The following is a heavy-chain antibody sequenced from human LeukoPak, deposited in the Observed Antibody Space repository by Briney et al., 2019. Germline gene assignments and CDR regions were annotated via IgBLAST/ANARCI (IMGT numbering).Heavy chain of an antibody. J-gene: IGHJ4*02. CDR2: IWYDGSNK. V-gene: IGHV3-33*08. CDR1: GFTFSSYG. D-gene: IGHD6-13*01. Sequence: PGGSRRLSCAASGFTFSSYGMHWVRQTPGEGLEWVAAIWYDGSNKYYADSVKGRFTISRDNSKNTLYLQMNSLRGEDTAVYYCARDIVATGGRYFDHWGQGTLVTVSS. CDR3: ARDIVATGGRYFDH.